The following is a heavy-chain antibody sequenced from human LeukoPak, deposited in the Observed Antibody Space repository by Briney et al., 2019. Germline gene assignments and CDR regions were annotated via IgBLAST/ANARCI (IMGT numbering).Heavy chain of an antibody. V-gene: IGHV3-11*03. Sequence: LSLTCAVYGGSFSVYYWTWIRQPPGKGLEWVSSISSSSSYIYYADSVKGRFTISRDNSKNTLYLQMNSLRAEDTALYHCARAGTGLYYYYYMDVXXKGTTVTVSS. J-gene: IGHJ6*03. CDR3: ARAGTGLYYYYYMDV. D-gene: IGHD6-19*01. CDR1: GGSFSVYY. CDR2: ISSSSSYI.